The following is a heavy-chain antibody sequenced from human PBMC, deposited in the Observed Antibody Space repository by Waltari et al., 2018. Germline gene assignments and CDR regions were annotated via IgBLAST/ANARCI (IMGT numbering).Heavy chain of an antibody. D-gene: IGHD3-22*01. V-gene: IGHV4-34*01. Sequence: QVQLQQWGAGLLKPSETLSLTCAVYGGSFSGYYWSWIRQPPGKGLEWIGEINHSGSTNYNPSLKSRVTISVDTSKNQFSLKLSSVTAADTAVYYCARGWRDSSVLGAFDIWGQGTMVTVSS. CDR2: INHSGST. J-gene: IGHJ3*02. CDR3: ARGWRDSSVLGAFDI. CDR1: GGSFSGYY.